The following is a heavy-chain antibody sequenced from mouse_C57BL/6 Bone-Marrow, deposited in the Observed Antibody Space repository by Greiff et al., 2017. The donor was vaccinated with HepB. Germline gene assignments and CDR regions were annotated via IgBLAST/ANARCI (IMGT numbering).Heavy chain of an antibody. D-gene: IGHD1-1*01. V-gene: IGHV1-19*01. CDR2: INPYNGGT. CDR3: ARAITTVVATGYFDV. CDR1: GYTFTDYY. Sequence: EVQLQQSGPVLVKPGASVKMSCKASGYTFTDYYMNWVKQSYGKSLEWIGVINPYNGGTSYNQKFKGKATLTVDKSSSTAYMELNSLTSEDSAVYYCARAITTVVATGYFDVWGTGTTVTVSS. J-gene: IGHJ1*03.